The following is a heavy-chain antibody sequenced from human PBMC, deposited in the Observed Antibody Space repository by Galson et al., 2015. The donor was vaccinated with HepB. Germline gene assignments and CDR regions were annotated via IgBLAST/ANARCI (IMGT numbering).Heavy chain of an antibody. CDR3: ARDLCNYVFDY. J-gene: IGHJ4*02. D-gene: IGHD4-11*01. CDR1: GFTFSSYA. V-gene: IGHV3-30-3*01. CDR2: ISYDGSNK. Sequence: SLRLSCAASGFTFSSYAMHWVRQAPGKGLEWVAVISYDGSNKYYADSVKGRFTISRDNSKNTLYLQMNSLRAEDTAVYYCARDLCNYVFDYWGQGTLVTVSS.